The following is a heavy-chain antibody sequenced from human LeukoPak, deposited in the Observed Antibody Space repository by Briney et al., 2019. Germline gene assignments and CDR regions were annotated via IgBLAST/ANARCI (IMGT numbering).Heavy chain of an antibody. CDR2: IYYSGST. CDR3: ARVYYDFWSGYWDPYYMDV. V-gene: IGHV4-59*08. CDR1: GGSISSYY. J-gene: IGHJ6*03. D-gene: IGHD3-3*01. Sequence: PLETLSLTCTVSGGSISSYYWGWIRQPPGKGLEWLGYIYYSGSTNYNPSLKSRVTISVDTSKNQFSLKLSSVTAADTAVYYCARVYYDFWSGYWDPYYMDVWGKGTTVTVSS.